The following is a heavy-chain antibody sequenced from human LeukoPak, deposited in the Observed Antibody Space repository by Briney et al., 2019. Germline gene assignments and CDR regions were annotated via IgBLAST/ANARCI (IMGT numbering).Heavy chain of an antibody. CDR2: INPDGSTT. D-gene: IGHD3-22*01. V-gene: IGHV3-74*01. CDR1: GFSFSRYW. J-gene: IGHJ5*02. CDR3: ARVLSGSWDWFDP. Sequence: GESLRLSCAASGFSFSRYWIHWVRQAPGKGLEWVSRINPDGSTTTYADSVKGRFTISRDNAENTVYLQMNSLRAEDTAVYYCARVLSGSWDWFDPWGQGTLVTVSS.